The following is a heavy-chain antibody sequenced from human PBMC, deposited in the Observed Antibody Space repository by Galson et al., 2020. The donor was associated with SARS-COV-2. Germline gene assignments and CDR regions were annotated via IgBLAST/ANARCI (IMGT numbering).Heavy chain of an antibody. V-gene: IGHV3-48*04. J-gene: IGHJ5*02. Sequence: GGSLRLSCAASGFTFSSYSMNWVRQAPGKGLEWVSCISSSSTIYYADSVKGRFTISRDNAKNSLYLQMNSLRAEDTTVYYCARVGRSSSWPVGWCDPWGQGTLVTVSS. CDR3: ARVGRSSSWPVGWCDP. CDR2: ISSSSTI. CDR1: GFTFSSYS. D-gene: IGHD6-13*01.